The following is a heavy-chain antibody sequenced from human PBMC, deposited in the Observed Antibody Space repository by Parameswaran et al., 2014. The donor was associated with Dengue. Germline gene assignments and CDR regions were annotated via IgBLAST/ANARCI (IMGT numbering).Heavy chain of an antibody. Sequence: WVRQAPGQGLEWMGGIIPIFGTANYAQKFQGRVTITADKSTSTAYMELSSLRSEDTAVYYCARGGARGIVGATDAFDIWGQGTMVTVSS. D-gene: IGHD1-26*01. V-gene: IGHV1-69*06. CDR3: ARGGARGIVGATDAFDI. CDR2: IIPIFGTA. J-gene: IGHJ3*02.